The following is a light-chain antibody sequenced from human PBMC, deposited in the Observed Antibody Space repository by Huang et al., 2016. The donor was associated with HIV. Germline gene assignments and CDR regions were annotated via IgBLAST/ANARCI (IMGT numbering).Light chain of an antibody. Sequence: DIQMTKSPSSVSASVGDRVTITCRASQGISNWLAWYQQKPGKAPTLLIYAAYNLQSGAPSRFSGGGSGTFFTLNISSLQPEDSAIYYCQQANSFPELSSGGGTRVEI. CDR2: AAY. V-gene: IGKV1-12*01. J-gene: IGKJ4*01. CDR3: QQANSFPELS. CDR1: QGISNW.